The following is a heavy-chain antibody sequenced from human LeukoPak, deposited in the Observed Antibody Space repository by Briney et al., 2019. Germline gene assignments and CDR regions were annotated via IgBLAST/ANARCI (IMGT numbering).Heavy chain of an antibody. V-gene: IGHV3-74*01. CDR3: VRDIVIGSGSCLD. D-gene: IGHD3-10*01. J-gene: IGHJ4*02. Sequence: PGGSLRLSCAASGFTFSSHWMHWVRQAPGKGLVWVSRISENRYTTNYADSVKGRFTISRDNAKNTVYLQMNSLRVEDTAVYYCVRDIVIGSGSCLDWGQGTLVTVSS. CDR2: ISENRYTT. CDR1: GFTFSSHW.